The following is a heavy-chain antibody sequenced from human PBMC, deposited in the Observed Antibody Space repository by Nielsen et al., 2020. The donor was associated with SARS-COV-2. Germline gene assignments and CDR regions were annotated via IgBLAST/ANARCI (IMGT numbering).Heavy chain of an antibody. CDR2: IWYDGSNK. CDR3: ASLNWNYESYFDY. D-gene: IGHD1-7*01. Sequence: VRQAPGKGLEWVAVIWYDGSNKYYADSVKGRFTISRDNSKNTLYLQMGSLRAEDMAVYYCASLNWNYESYFDYWGQGTLVTVSS. J-gene: IGHJ4*02. V-gene: IGHV3-33*01.